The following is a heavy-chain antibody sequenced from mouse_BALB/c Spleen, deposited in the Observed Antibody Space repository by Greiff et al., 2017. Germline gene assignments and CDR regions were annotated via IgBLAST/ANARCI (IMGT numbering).Heavy chain of an antibody. CDR1: GFTFSSFG. J-gene: IGHJ2*01. CDR3: AREGPVYSHYFDY. V-gene: IGHV5-17*02. Sequence: EVKLQESGGGLVQPGGSRKLSCAASGFTFSSFGMHWVRQAPETGLEWVAYISSGSSTIYYADTVKGRFTISRDNPKNTLFLQMTSLRSEDTAMYYCAREGPVYSHYFDYWGQGTTLTVSS. CDR2: ISSGSSTI. D-gene: IGHD2-1*01.